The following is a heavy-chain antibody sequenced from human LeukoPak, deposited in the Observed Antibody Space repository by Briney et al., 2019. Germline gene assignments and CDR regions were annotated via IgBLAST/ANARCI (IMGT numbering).Heavy chain of an antibody. D-gene: IGHD2-2*01. V-gene: IGHV1-2*02. CDR3: ARGRCSSRSCYLFDY. CDR1: GYTFTGYY. CDR2: INPNSGGT. Sequence: GASVKVSCKASGYTFTGYYMRWVRQAPGQGLEWMGWINPNSGGTNYAQKFQGRVTMTRDTFISTAYMELSRLRSDDTAVYYCARGRCSSRSCYLFDYWGQGTLVTVSS. J-gene: IGHJ4*02.